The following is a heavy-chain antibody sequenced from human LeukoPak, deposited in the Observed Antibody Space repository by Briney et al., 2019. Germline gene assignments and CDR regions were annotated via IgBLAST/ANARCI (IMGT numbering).Heavy chain of an antibody. CDR1: GFTFSSYG. D-gene: IGHD6-6*01. Sequence: GGSLRLSCAASGFTFSSYGMHWVRKAPGKGLEWVAVIWYDGSNKYYADSVKGRFTISRDNSKNTLYLQMNSLRAEDTAVYYCARYRIAADDAFDIWGQGTMVTVSS. J-gene: IGHJ3*02. CDR3: ARYRIAADDAFDI. V-gene: IGHV3-33*01. CDR2: IWYDGSNK.